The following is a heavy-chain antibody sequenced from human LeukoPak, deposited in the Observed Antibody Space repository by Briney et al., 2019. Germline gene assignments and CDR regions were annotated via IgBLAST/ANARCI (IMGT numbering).Heavy chain of an antibody. CDR2: IKQDGSEK. J-gene: IGHJ3*02. Sequence: GGSLRLSCAASGFTFSSYWTSWVRQAPGKGLEWVANIKQDGSEKYYVDSVKGRFTISRDNAKNSLYLQMNSLRAEDTAVYYCARPKWLVGESAFDIWGQGTMVTVSS. V-gene: IGHV3-7*01. CDR1: GFTFSSYW. D-gene: IGHD6-19*01. CDR3: ARPKWLVGESAFDI.